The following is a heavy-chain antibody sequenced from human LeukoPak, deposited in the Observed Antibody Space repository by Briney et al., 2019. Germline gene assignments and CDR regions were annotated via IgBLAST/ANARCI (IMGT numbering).Heavy chain of an antibody. V-gene: IGHV4-59*01. J-gene: IGHJ4*02. CDR1: GGSIRSYY. CDR2: IYHSGST. D-gene: IGHD3-16*01. CDR3: ARDFGGAGGY. Sequence: SETLSLTCTVSGGSIRSYYWSWIRQPPGKGLEWIGHIYHSGSTNYNPSLKSRVTISVDTSKNQFSLKLSSVTAADTAVYYCARDFGGAGGYWGQGTLVTVSS.